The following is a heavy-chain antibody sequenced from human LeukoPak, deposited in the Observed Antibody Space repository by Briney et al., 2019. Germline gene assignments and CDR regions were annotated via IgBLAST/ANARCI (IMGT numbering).Heavy chain of an antibody. CDR3: ARDGSHYYSLDV. CDR1: GFTLSSYE. CDR2: ISGTGSTR. V-gene: IGHV3-48*03. Sequence: PGGSLRLSCAASGFTLSSYEMNWVRRAPGKGLEWVAYISGTGSTRYNVDSVKGRFTISRDYARNSLYLQMNSLSAEDTAVYYCARDGSHYYSLDVWGQGTTVTVSS. J-gene: IGHJ6*02.